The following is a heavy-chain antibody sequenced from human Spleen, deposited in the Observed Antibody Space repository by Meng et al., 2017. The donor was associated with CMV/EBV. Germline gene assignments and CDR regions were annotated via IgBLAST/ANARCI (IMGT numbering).Heavy chain of an antibody. CDR1: GGSIRSDASY. CDR2: IDNSGST. J-gene: IGHJ6*02. V-gene: IGHV4-31*03. Sequence: SETLSLTCNVSGGSIRSDASYWTWIRQHPGKGLEWIGYIDNSGSTSYNPALKSRVTMSVDTSKSQFSLRLSSLTAADTAVYYCARDEARGATQYGMDVWGQGTTVTVSS. D-gene: IGHD1-26*01. CDR3: ARDEARGATQYGMDV.